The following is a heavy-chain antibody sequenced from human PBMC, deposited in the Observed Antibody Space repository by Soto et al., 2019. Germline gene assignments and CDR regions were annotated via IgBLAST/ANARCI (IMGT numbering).Heavy chain of an antibody. CDR1: GGSISSYY. CDR3: ARHWGGGDSYYFDY. Sequence: QVQLQESGPGLVKPSETLSLTCTVSGGSISSYYWSWIRQPPGKGLEWIGYIYYSGSTNYNPSLKSRVTISVDTSKNQFSLKLSSVTAADTAVYYCARHWGGGDSYYFDYWGQGTLVTVSS. J-gene: IGHJ4*02. V-gene: IGHV4-59*08. D-gene: IGHD2-21*02. CDR2: IYYSGST.